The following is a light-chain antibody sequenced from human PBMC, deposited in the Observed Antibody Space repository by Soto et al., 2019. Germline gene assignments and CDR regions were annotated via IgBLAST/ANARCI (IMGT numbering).Light chain of an antibody. V-gene: IGKV3-20*01. CDR1: QSVSSSY. Sequence: EIVLTQSPGTLSLSPGEGATLSCRASQSVSSSYIAWYQQKPGQAPRLLIHGASYRATGIPDRFSGRGSGTEFTLAISRLQSEDFAVYYCQQYNTWPLTFGGGTKVEIK. J-gene: IGKJ4*01. CDR3: QQYNTWPLT. CDR2: GAS.